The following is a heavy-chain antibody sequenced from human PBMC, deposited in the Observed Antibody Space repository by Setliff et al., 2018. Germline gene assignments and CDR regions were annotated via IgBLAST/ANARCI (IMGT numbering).Heavy chain of an antibody. CDR2: INNRGDTI. D-gene: IGHD2-21*01. CDR3: ARDSPIRLGVIPS. CDR1: GSAFSGDD. Sequence: PGGSLRLSCAGSGSAFSGDDMHWVRQAPGKGLEWVSYINNRGDTIYYADSVRGRFTISRDNAKNSVYLQMNSLRAEDTAIYFCARDSPIRLGVIPSWGPGTLVTVSS. V-gene: IGHV3-48*03. J-gene: IGHJ4*02.